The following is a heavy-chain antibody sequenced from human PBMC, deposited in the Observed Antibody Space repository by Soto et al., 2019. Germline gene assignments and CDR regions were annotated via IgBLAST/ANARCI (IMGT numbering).Heavy chain of an antibody. V-gene: IGHV3-74*01. J-gene: IGHJ4*02. D-gene: IGHD3-22*01. CDR2: IKSDGSGT. Sequence: PGGSLRLSCAASGFTFSSYWMHWARQAPGKGLVWVSRIKSDGSGTSYADSVKGRLTISRDNAKNTLYLQMNSLRAEDTAVYYCARGDGDYYDGNGYLGRHWGQGTLVTVSS. CDR3: ARGDGDYYDGNGYLGRH. CDR1: GFTFSSYW.